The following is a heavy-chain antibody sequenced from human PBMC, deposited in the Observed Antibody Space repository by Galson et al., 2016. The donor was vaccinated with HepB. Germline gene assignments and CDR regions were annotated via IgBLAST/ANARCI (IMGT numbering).Heavy chain of an antibody. CDR2: IIPRFGIP. J-gene: IGHJ4*01. D-gene: IGHD3-10*01. Sequence: SVKVSCKATRDSFGSFAFSWVRQAPGQGLEWVGGIIPRFGIPKSAPRFRDRLTITADESSNTVFMELSSLRFDDTALYYCARGPGTDYYGSGTYSIFDSWGPGTVVSVSS. V-gene: IGHV1-69*13. CDR1: RDSFGSFA. CDR3: ARGPGTDYYGSGTYSIFDS.